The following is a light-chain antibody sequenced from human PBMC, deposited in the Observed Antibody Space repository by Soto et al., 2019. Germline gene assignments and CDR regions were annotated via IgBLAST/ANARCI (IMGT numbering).Light chain of an antibody. CDR1: TRDVGRYNY. V-gene: IGLV2-14*01. CDR2: DVS. CDR3: NSYTSSSTYV. J-gene: IGLJ1*01. Sequence: FVLTPPSSLSWSPGQAVTISRPGTTRDVGRYNYVSWYQQHPGKAPKLIIYDVSNRPSGVSNRFSGSKSGNTASLTISGLQAEDEADYYCNSYTSSSTYVFGTGTKVTVL.